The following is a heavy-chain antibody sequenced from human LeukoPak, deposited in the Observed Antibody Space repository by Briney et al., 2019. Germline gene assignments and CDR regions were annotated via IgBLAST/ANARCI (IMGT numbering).Heavy chain of an antibody. D-gene: IGHD3-22*01. CDR2: IYTSGTI. J-gene: IGHJ1*01. V-gene: IGHV4-61*02. CDR1: GGSISSGSYF. Sequence: SETLSLTCSVSGGSISSGSYFWTWIRQPAGKGLEWIGRIYTSGTIYYNPSLKSRVTISIDTSKNQFSLKLRSVNAADTAVYYCARAEPYYYDPPEYFQHWGQGTLVTVSS. CDR3: ARAEPYYYDPPEYFQH.